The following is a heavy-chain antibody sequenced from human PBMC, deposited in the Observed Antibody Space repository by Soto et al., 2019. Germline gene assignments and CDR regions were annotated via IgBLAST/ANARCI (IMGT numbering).Heavy chain of an antibody. V-gene: IGHV3-23*01. J-gene: IGHJ4*02. CDR2: ISNSGVST. D-gene: IGHD2-21*02. Sequence: EVQLLESGRGLVQPGGSLRLSCAASGFTFSSSAMSWVRQAPGKGLEWVSSISNSGVSTYYADSVKGRFTISRDNSKNTLYLQMNSLQAEDTAVYYLAKGCGGDCYSGVQYWGQGTLVTVSS. CDR3: AKGCGGDCYSGVQY. CDR1: GFTFSSSA.